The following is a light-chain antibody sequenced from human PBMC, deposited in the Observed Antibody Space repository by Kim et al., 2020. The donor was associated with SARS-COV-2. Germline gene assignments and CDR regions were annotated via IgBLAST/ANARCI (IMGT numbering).Light chain of an antibody. J-gene: IGLJ1*01. V-gene: IGLV2-8*01. CDR1: SSDVGGYNY. Sequence: HSALTQPPSASGSPGQSVTISCTGTSSDVGGYNYVSWYQQHPGKAPKLMIYEVSKRPSGVPDRFSGSKSGNTASLTVSGLQAEDEADYYCSSYAAISNFVFGTGTKVTVL. CDR2: EVS. CDR3: SSYAAISNFV.